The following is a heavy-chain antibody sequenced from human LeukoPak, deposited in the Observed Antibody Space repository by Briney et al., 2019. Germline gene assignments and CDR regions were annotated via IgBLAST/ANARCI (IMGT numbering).Heavy chain of an antibody. Sequence: GALRLFWASSGFTFRTYCMNLVRPASGKGLGWGSFISGGGSYIYYAESVKGRFTISRDNAKNSLYLQMNSLRAEDTAIYYCARDRVASGRFGEVASWGQGTLVTVSS. CDR2: ISGGGSYI. D-gene: IGHD3-10*01. J-gene: IGHJ5*02. CDR1: GFTFRTYC. V-gene: IGHV3-21*01. CDR3: ARDRVASGRFGEVAS.